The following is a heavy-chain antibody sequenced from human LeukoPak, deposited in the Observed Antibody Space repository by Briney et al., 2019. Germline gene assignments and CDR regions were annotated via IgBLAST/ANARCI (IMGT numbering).Heavy chain of an antibody. CDR2: ISSSSSTI. CDR3: ARASFQRWLQLGGD. CDR1: GFTFSTYS. V-gene: IGHV3-48*02. J-gene: IGHJ4*02. Sequence: GGSLRLSCTASGFTFSTYSMNWVRQAPGKGLEWVSYISSSSSTIYYADSVKGRFTISRDNAKNSLYLQMNSLRDEDTAVYYCARASFQRWLQLGGDWGQGTLVTVSS. D-gene: IGHD5-24*01.